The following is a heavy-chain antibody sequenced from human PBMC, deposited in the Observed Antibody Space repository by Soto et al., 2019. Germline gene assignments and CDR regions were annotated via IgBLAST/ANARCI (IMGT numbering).Heavy chain of an antibody. Sequence: ASETLSLTCGVYAGSISGYYWSWIRQPPGKGLEWIGEINHSGSTKYKPSLKSRVTISVDTSKNQFSLKLSSVTAADTAVYYCARDVGRYSYASYYGMDVWGQGTTVTVSS. V-gene: IGHV4-34*01. CDR3: ARDVGRYSYASYYGMDV. D-gene: IGHD5-18*01. CDR1: AGSISGYY. J-gene: IGHJ6*02. CDR2: INHSGST.